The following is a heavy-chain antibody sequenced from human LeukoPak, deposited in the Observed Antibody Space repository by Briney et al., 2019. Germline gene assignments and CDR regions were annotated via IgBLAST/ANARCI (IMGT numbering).Heavy chain of an antibody. CDR2: IIPILGIA. CDR3: ARDPGDCSSTSCYTDY. D-gene: IGHD2-2*02. CDR1: GGTFSSYT. Sequence: SVKVSCKASGGTFSSYTISWVRQAPGQGLEWMGRIIPILGIANYAQKFQGRVTITADKSTSTAYMELSSLRSEDTAVYYCARDPGDCSSTSCYTDYWGQGTLVTVSS. J-gene: IGHJ4*02. V-gene: IGHV1-69*04.